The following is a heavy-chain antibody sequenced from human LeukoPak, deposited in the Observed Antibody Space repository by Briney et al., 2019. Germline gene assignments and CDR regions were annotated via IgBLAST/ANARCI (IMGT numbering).Heavy chain of an antibody. D-gene: IGHD7-27*01. V-gene: IGHV3-20*04. CDR3: VKSSGNWG. J-gene: IGHJ4*02. CDR2: INWDGGTT. Sequence: GESLKISCVASGFMFNEYDMTWVRQVPGKGLEWVSHINWDGGTTTYSDSVKGRFTISRDNSKNTLYLQINSLRAEDTAVYYCVKSSGNWGWGQGTLVTVSS. CDR1: GFMFNEYD.